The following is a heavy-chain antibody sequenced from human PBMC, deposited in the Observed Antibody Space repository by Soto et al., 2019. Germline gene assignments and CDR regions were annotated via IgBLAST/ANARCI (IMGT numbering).Heavy chain of an antibody. CDR1: LDSISNSY. J-gene: IGHJ5*02. V-gene: IGHV4-4*07. Sequence: SETLSLTCSVALDSISNSYWTWIRQPAGKGLEWIGHIYSSGNANYNPFLKSRVTMSLDTSKNQFSLSLKSVTAADTAIYYCAKGRGFYSDNYSDTWGQGTKVTVSS. D-gene: IGHD3-22*01. CDR3: AKGRGFYSDNYSDT. CDR2: IYSSGNA.